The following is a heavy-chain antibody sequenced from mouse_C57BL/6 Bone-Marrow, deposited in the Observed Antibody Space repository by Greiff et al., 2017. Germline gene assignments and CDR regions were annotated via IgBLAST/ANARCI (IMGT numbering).Heavy chain of an antibody. CDR3: ARHEDPAYSNGFAY. D-gene: IGHD2-5*01. Sequence: VMLVESGAELVKPGASVKLSCKASGYTFTEYTIHWVKQRTGQGLEWIGWFYPGSGSIKYNEKFKDKATLTADKSSSTAYMELSRVTSEDSAVYFCARHEDPAYSNGFAYWGQGTLVTVSA. J-gene: IGHJ3*01. CDR2: FYPGSGSI. V-gene: IGHV1-62-2*01. CDR1: GYTFTEYT.